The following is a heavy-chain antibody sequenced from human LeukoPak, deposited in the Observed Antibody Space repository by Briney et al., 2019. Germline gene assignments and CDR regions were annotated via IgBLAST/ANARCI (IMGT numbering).Heavy chain of an antibody. V-gene: IGHV3-21*01. CDR2: ITRSSAYT. D-gene: IGHD5-18*01. CDR1: GITFSNYN. Sequence: GGSLRLSCDAPGITFSNYNMNWVRQAPGKGLEWISSITRSSAYTFYADSVKGRFTISRDKAKTSLYLQMNSLRDEDTAVYYCARAYNYGVTYFDYWGQGTLVTVSS. J-gene: IGHJ4*02. CDR3: ARAYNYGVTYFDY.